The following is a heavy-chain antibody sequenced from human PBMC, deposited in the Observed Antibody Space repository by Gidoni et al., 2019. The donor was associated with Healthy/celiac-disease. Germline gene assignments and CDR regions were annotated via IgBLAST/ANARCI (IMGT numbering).Heavy chain of an antibody. V-gene: IGHV4-39*01. CDR1: GGSTSSSSYY. CDR3: AIRSGYIDAFDI. CDR2: IYSSGST. D-gene: IGHD3-3*01. J-gene: IGHJ3*02. Sequence: QLQLQESGPGLVKPSETLSLTCTVSGGSTSSSSYYWGWIRQPPGKGLEWIGSIYSSGSTYYIPSLKSRVTISVDTSKTQFSLKLSSVTAADTAVYYCAIRSGYIDAFDIWGQGTMVTVSS.